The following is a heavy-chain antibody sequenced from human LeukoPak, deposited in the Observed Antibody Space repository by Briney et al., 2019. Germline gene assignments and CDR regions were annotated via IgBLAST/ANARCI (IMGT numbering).Heavy chain of an antibody. CDR2: IYSNFST. CDR1: GFTVSSNY. J-gene: IGHJ3*01. V-gene: IGHV3-66*01. D-gene: IGHD2-2*01. CDR3: VRDRWLNLGYCSSTSCLDAFDV. Sequence: GGYLRLSCAASGFTVSSNYMSWVRQAPGKGLEWVSVIYSNFSTYYADSVKGRFTISRDNSKNTLFLQMNSLRVEDTAVYYCVRDRWLNLGYCSSTSCLDAFDVWGQGTLVTVSS.